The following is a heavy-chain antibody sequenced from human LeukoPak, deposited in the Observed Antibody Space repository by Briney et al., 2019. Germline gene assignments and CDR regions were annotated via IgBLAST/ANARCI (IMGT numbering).Heavy chain of an antibody. D-gene: IGHD4-17*01. J-gene: IGHJ4*02. CDR1: GGSFSGYY. V-gene: IGHV4-34*01. CDR3: ARDPHGDFSFGY. Sequence: PSETLSLTCAVYGGSFSGYYWSWIRQPPGKGLEWIGEINHSGSTNYNPSLKSRVTISVDTSKNQFSLKLSSVTAADTAVYYCARDPHGDFSFGYWGQGTLVTVSS. CDR2: INHSGST.